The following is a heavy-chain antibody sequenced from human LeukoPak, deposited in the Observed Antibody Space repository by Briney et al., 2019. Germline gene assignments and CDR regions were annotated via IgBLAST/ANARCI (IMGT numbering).Heavy chain of an antibody. D-gene: IGHD2-2*01. CDR3: AKDRYCTSSSCPIDY. CDR2: INWRSDKI. Sequence: PGGSLRLSCAGSGYSFDEYAMHWVRQAPGKGLEWVSGINWRSDKIGYADSVKGRFTISRDNSKNSLYLQMNSLRVEDTVLYYCAKDRYCTSSSCPIDYWGQGTMVTVSS. J-gene: IGHJ4*02. CDR1: GYSFDEYA. V-gene: IGHV3-9*01.